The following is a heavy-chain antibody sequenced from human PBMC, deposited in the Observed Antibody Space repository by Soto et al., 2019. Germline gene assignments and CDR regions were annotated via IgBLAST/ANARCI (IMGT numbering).Heavy chain of an antibody. CDR2: ISGSGGST. D-gene: IGHD3-3*01. J-gene: IGHJ6*02. Sequence: PVGSLRLSCAASGFTFSSYAMSWVRQAPGKGLEWVSAISGSGGSTYYADSVKGRFTISRDNSKNTLYLQMNSLRAEDTAVYYCAKVYYDFWSGSKPYYYYGMDVWGQGTTVTVSS. CDR3: AKVYYDFWSGSKPYYYYGMDV. CDR1: GFTFSSYA. V-gene: IGHV3-23*01.